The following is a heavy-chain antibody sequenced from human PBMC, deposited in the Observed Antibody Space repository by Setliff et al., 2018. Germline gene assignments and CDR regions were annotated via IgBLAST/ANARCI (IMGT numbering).Heavy chain of an antibody. J-gene: IGHJ5*02. CDR2: IYPGDSIT. Sequence: GESLTLHCKGSGYRFSTCWIGWVRQMPGKGLEWMGIIYPGDSITRYSPSFQGQVTISVDRSINTAYLQWSSLRASDTAIYYCARHPYYYGSGTYLDNNNRWFDPWGQGTLVTVSS. CDR1: GYRFSTCW. CDR3: ARHPYYYGSGTYLDNNNRWFDP. V-gene: IGHV5-51*01. D-gene: IGHD3-10*01.